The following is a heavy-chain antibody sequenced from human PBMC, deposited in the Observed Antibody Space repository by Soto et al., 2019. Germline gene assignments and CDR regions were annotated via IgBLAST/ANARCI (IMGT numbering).Heavy chain of an antibody. CDR3: VKDKGAAAGFDY. Sequence: DLVESGGGVVQPGRSLRLSCAASGFTFSNNGMHWVRQAPGKGLEWMGVISYEGSEKYYAGSVKGRFTISRDNSKNTLYLQMDTLRAEDTAIYYCVKDKGAAAGFDYWGQGILVTVSS. V-gene: IGHV3-30*18. CDR2: ISYEGSEK. J-gene: IGHJ4*02. CDR1: GFTFSNNG. D-gene: IGHD6-13*01.